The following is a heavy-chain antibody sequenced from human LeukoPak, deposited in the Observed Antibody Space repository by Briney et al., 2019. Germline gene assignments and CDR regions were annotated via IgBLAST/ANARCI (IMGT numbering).Heavy chain of an antibody. CDR3: ARENYYDSSGNNWFDP. CDR2: IRYDGSNK. Sequence: GGSLRLSCAASGFTFSSYGMHWVRQAPGKGLGWVAFIRYDGSNKYYADSVKGRFTISRDNSKNTLYLQMNSLRAEDTAVYYCARENYYDSSGNNWFDPWGQGTLVTVSS. D-gene: IGHD3-22*01. CDR1: GFTFSSYG. J-gene: IGHJ5*02. V-gene: IGHV3-30*02.